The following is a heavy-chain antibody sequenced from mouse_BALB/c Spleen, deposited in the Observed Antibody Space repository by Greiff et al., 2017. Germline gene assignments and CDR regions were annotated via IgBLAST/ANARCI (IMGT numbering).Heavy chain of an antibody. V-gene: IGHV1-87*01. CDR2: IYPGDGDT. J-gene: IGHJ2*01. D-gene: IGHD2-4*01. CDR1: GYTFTSYW. CDR3: ARNYDNGLYYFDY. Sequence: VQLQQSGAELARPGASVKLSCKASGYTFTSYWMQWVKQRPGQGLEWIGAIYPGDGDTRYTQKFKGKATLTADKSSSTAYMQLSSLASEDSAVYYCARNYDNGLYYFDYWGQGTTLTVSS.